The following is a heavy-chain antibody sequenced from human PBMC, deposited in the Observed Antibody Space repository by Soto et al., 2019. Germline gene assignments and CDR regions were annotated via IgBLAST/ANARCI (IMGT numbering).Heavy chain of an antibody. D-gene: IGHD2-2*01. V-gene: IGHV1-18*01. CDR1: GYTFTNYG. CDR3: ARGGQECSSTSCSYIYDGMDV. J-gene: IGHJ6*02. Sequence: QVQLVQSGAEVKKPGASVRVSCKASGYTFTNYGIGWVRQAPGQGLEWMGWISAYNGNTHYAEKLQGRFTMTTDTSTSTSDKDLRSLRSDDTAVYYCARGGQECSSTSCSYIYDGMDVWGQGTTVTVSS. CDR2: ISAYNGNT.